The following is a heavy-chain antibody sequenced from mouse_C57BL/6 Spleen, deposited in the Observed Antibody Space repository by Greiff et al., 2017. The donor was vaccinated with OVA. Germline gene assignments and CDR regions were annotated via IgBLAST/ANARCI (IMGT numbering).Heavy chain of an antibody. CDR2: IDPSDSYT. J-gene: IGHJ1*03. Sequence: QVQLQQPGAELVMPGASVKLSCKASGYTFTSYWMHWVKQRPGQGLEWIGEIDPSDSYTNYNQKFKGKSTLTVDKSSSTAYMQLSSRTTEDAAVEYWARTSYGSSWEFEDWGTGTTVTVSA. CDR3: ARTSYGSSWEFED. D-gene: IGHD1-1*01. CDR1: GYTFTSYW. V-gene: IGHV1-69*01.